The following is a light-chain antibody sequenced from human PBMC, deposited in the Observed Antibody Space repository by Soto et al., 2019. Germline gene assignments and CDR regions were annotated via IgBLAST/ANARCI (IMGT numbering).Light chain of an antibody. J-gene: IGKJ2*01. CDR1: QSVSSN. CDR2: DAS. CDR3: QQYNNWPPYT. Sequence: EIVMRQSPATLSVSPGERATLSCRASQSVSSNLAWYQQKPGQAPRLLIYDASTRATGVPARFSGSGSGTEVTLTISSLQSEDFAVYYCQQYNNWPPYTFGQGTKLEIK. V-gene: IGKV3-15*01.